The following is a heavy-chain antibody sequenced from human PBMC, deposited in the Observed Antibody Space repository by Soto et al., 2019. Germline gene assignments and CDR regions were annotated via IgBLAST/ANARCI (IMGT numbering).Heavy chain of an antibody. D-gene: IGHD6-13*01. V-gene: IGHV1-2*04. CDR3: ARGYSSSWYPYYCGGMDI. CDR2: INPNSGGT. Sequence: ASVKVSCKASGYTFTGYYMHWVRQAPGQGLEWMGWINPNSGGTKYAQKFQGWVTMTRETSISTAYTELSRLRSDDSAVYYCARGYSSSWYPYYCGGMDIWGQGTTVTVSS. CDR1: GYTFTGYY. J-gene: IGHJ6*02.